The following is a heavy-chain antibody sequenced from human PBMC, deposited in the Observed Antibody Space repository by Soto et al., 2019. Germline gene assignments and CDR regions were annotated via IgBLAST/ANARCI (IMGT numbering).Heavy chain of an antibody. Sequence: QAQLAEYGGGVVPPGRSLRLSCVASGFTFNNYGIHWVRQAPGMGLGWVAVISSDGSKEYYGDSVKGRFTVYTDSSKDTLYIQMTSLRAEDTAVYYCARDREYSGDNWFDPWGQGTLVTVSS. CDR2: ISSDGSKE. D-gene: IGHD2-21*01. J-gene: IGHJ5*02. CDR1: GFTFNNYG. V-gene: IGHV3-33*01. CDR3: ARDREYSGDNWFDP.